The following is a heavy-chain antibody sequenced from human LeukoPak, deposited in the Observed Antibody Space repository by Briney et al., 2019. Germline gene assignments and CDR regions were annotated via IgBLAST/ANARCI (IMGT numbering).Heavy chain of an antibody. V-gene: IGHV3-30*18. CDR3: AKGSSYFDY. Sequence: GGSLRLSCAASGFTFSSYGMHWVRQAPGKGLEWVAVISYDGSNKYYADSVKGRFTISRDNSKNTLYLQMNSLRAEDTAVYYCAKGSSYFDYWGQGTLVTVSS. CDR2: ISYDGSNK. D-gene: IGHD1-26*01. CDR1: GFTFSSYG. J-gene: IGHJ4*02.